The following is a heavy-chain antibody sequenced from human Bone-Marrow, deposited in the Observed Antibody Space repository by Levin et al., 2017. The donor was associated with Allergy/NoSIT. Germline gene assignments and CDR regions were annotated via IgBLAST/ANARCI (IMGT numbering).Heavy chain of an antibody. Sequence: SETLSLTCTVSGDSVNHYYWSWIRQSPGKGLEWIGYIYHGGSTNYNPSLKSRVTISLDRSRNQFFLKLTSVTATDTAVYYCARRARAGGYDGYNWLDPWGQGTLVTVSS. V-gene: IGHV4-59*08. D-gene: IGHD5-12*01. CDR3: ARRARAGGYDGYNWLDP. CDR2: IYHGGST. J-gene: IGHJ5*02. CDR1: GDSVNHYY.